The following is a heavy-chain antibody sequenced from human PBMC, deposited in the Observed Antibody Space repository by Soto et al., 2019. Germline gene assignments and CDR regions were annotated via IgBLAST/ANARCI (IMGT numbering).Heavy chain of an antibody. D-gene: IGHD6-6*01. V-gene: IGHV3-23*01. Sequence: GGSLRLSCSASGFTFSNYAMSWARQAPVKGLEWVSTISGSGVRIYYADSVRGRFTISRDNSKNTLDLQMNSLRAEDTAIYYCAKDHAREQFVRGENWFDSWGQGTLVTVSS. CDR1: GFTFSNYA. J-gene: IGHJ5*01. CDR2: ISGSGVRI. CDR3: AKDHAREQFVRGENWFDS.